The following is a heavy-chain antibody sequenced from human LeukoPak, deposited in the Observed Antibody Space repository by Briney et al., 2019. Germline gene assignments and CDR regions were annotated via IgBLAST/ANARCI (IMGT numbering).Heavy chain of an antibody. CDR1: GFTFTNAW. CDR3: TTLHYSASGGPFYFGDQHDY. J-gene: IGHJ4*02. V-gene: IGHV3-15*01. Sequence: GGSLRLSCAASGFTFTNAWMNWVRQAPGKGLEWVGHIKSKTDGGTTDYAAPVKARFTISRDDSKNTVYLQMDSLTTEDTALYYCTTLHYSASGGPFYFGDQHDYWGQGTLVTVSS. CDR2: IKSKTDGGTT. D-gene: IGHD2-15*01.